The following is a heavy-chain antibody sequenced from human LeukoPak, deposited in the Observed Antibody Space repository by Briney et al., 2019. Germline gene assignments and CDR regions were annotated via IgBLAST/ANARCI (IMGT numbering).Heavy chain of an antibody. D-gene: IGHD4-17*01. V-gene: IGHV4-59*01. Sequence: KPSETLSLTCTVSGGSISSYYWSWIRQPPGKGLEWIGYIYYSGSTNYNPSLKSRVTISVDTSKNQFSLKLSSVTAADTAVYYCARASYGDYIWDYWGQGTLVTVSS. CDR2: IYYSGST. CDR1: GGSISSYY. J-gene: IGHJ4*02. CDR3: ARASYGDYIWDY.